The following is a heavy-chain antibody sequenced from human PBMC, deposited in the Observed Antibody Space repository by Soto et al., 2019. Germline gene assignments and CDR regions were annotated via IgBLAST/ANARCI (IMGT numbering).Heavy chain of an antibody. V-gene: IGHV1-69*01. J-gene: IGHJ1*01. Sequence: QVQLVQSGAEVKKPRSSVKVSCKASGGTFSSYAISWVRQAPGQGLEWMGGIIPIFGTANYAQRFQGRVTITAAEFTSTAYMEWSSLRSEDTDVYYCARDGGYNSGQAAKHWGQGTLVTGSS. CDR3: ARDGGYNSGQAAKH. CDR1: GGTFSSYA. CDR2: IIPIFGTA. D-gene: IGHD6-19*01.